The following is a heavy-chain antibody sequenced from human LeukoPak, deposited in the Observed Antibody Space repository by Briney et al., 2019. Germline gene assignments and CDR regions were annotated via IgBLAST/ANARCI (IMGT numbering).Heavy chain of an antibody. CDR2: IRYDGSNK. J-gene: IGHJ4*02. D-gene: IGHD1-26*01. CDR3: ARQVVGATFQYYFDY. V-gene: IGHV3-30*02. Sequence: GGSLRLSCAASGFTFSSYGMHWVRQAPGKGLEWVAFIRYDGSNKYYADSVKGRFTISRDNSKNTLYLQMNSLRAEGTAVYYCARQVVGATFQYYFDYWGQGTLVTVSS. CDR1: GFTFSSYG.